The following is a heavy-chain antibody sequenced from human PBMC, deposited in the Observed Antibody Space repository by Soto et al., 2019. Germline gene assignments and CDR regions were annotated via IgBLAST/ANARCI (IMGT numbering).Heavy chain of an antibody. CDR3: ARGGGSGWHGDWFDP. V-gene: IGHV1-2*02. D-gene: IGHD6-19*01. Sequence: QVHLVQSGAEVKEPGASVKVSCKASGYSVPDNYIHWVRQTPGQGLDWMGWMNPNSDGANYAQKFRGRVTMTRDKSLRTAYMEVKRLTSDDTAVYFCARGGGSGWHGDWFDPWGQGTLVTVSS. J-gene: IGHJ5*02. CDR1: GYSVPDNY. CDR2: MNPNSDGA.